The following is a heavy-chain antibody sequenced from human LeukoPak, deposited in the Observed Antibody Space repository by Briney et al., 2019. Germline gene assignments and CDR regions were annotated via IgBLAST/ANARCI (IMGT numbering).Heavy chain of an antibody. CDR3: AKDVRYCSGGSCYKWDWFDP. J-gene: IGHJ5*02. CDR2: ISGSGGST. D-gene: IGHD2-15*01. CDR1: GFTFSSYA. V-gene: IGHV3-23*01. Sequence: GGSLRLSCAASGFTFSSYAMSWVRQAPRKGLEWVSAISGSGGSTYYADSVKGRFTISRDNSKNTLYLQMNSLRAEDTAVYYCAKDVRYCSGGSCYKWDWFDPWGQGTLVTVSS.